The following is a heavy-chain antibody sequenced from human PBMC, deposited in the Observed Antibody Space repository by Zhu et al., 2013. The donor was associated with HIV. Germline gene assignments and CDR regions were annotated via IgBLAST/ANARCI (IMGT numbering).Heavy chain of an antibody. CDR1: GGTFSSYA. J-gene: IGHJ6*02. D-gene: IGHD2-2*01. CDR3: ARDKSRYCSSTSCKRAYYGMDV. V-gene: IGHV1-69*01. CDR2: IIPIFGTA. Sequence: QVQLVQSGAGVKKPGSSVKVSCKASGGTFSSYAISWVRQAPGQGLEWMGGIIPIFGTANYAQKFQGRVTITADESTSTAYMELSSLRSEDTAVYYCARDKSRYCSSTSCKRAYYGMDVWGQGTTVTVSS.